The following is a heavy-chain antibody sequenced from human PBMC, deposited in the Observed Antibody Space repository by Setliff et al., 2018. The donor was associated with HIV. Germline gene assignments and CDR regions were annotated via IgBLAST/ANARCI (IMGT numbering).Heavy chain of an antibody. CDR2: INAAGGNT. D-gene: IGHD1-20*01. Sequence: GGSLRLSCAASGFTFSSYWIIWVRLPPGKGPVWLSRINAAGGNTNYVDSVKGRFTISRDNAGSTVYLQMSSLRAEDTAVYYCARDLYNWNDGTSNWFDPWGQGTLVTVSS. CDR3: ARDLYNWNDGTSNWFDP. V-gene: IGHV3-74*01. J-gene: IGHJ5*02. CDR1: GFTFSSYW.